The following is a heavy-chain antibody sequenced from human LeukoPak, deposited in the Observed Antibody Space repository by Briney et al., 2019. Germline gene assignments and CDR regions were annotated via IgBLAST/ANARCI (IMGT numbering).Heavy chain of an antibody. D-gene: IGHD3-3*01. V-gene: IGHV3-7*01. Sequence: PGGSLRLSCAASGFTFSSYWMSWVRQAPGKGLEWVANIKQDGSEKYYVDSVKGRFTISRDNAKNSLYLQMNSLRAEDTAVYYCARDWITIFGVVIIPFDYWGQGTLVTVSS. CDR3: ARDWITIFGVVIIPFDY. J-gene: IGHJ4*02. CDR1: GFTFSSYW. CDR2: IKQDGSEK.